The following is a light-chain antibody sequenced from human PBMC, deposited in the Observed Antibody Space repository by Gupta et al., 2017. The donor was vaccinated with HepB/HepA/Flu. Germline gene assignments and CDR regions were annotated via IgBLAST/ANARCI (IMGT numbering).Light chain of an antibody. CDR1: SSNIGAGYA. Sequence: QSVLTEPPSVPVAPVQRLTFPCPGISSNIGAGYAVHWYQPLPGTAPQLHIYGNSNRPSGVPDRFSGSKSGTSASLAISGLQAEDEADYYCQSYDSSRSGVVFGGGTKLTVL. CDR2: GNS. V-gene: IGLV1-40*01. CDR3: QSYDSSRSGVV. J-gene: IGLJ2*01.